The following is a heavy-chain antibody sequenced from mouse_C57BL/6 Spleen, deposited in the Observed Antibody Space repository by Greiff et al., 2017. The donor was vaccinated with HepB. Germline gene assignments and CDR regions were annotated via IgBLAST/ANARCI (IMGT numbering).Heavy chain of an antibody. CDR2: ILPGSGST. J-gene: IGHJ1*03. CDR3: ARRGFHYYGSSRGYFDV. Sequence: QVQLQQSGAELMKPGASVKLSCKATGYTFTGYWIEWVKQRPGHGLEWIGEILPGSGSTNYNEKFKGKATFTADTSSNTAYMQLSSLTTEDSAIYYCARRGFHYYGSSRGYFDVWGTGTTVTVSS. D-gene: IGHD1-1*01. V-gene: IGHV1-9*01. CDR1: GYTFTGYW.